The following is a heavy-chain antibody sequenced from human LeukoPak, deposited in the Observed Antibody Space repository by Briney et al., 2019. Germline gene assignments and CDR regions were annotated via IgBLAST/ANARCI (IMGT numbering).Heavy chain of an antibody. J-gene: IGHJ4*01. CDR1: GFTFSSYT. CDR2: IAGSSGYI. Sequence: PGGSLRLSCAASGFTFSSYTMNWVRQAPGKGLEWVSSIAGSSGYISYADSVKGRFTISRDNAKESLYLQMTSLTAEDTAVYYCARDRGAYCSGDYYLGFDYWGRGTLVTVSS. CDR3: ARDRGAYCSGDYYLGFDY. D-gene: IGHD2-21*02. V-gene: IGHV3-21*01.